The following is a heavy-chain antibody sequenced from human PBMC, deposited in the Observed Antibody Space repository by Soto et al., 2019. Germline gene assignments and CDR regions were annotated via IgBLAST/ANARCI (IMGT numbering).Heavy chain of an antibody. CDR1: GFTFSDYY. J-gene: IGHJ6*03. Sequence: PGGSLRLSCAASGFTFSDYYMSWIRQAPGKGLEWVSYISSSGSTIYYADSVKGRFTISRDNAKNSLYLQMNSLRAEDTAVYYCARDRWFGELSGRPVTGYYYYYMDVWGKGTTVTVSS. CDR2: ISSSGSTI. D-gene: IGHD3-10*01. V-gene: IGHV3-11*01. CDR3: ARDRWFGELSGRPVTGYYYYYMDV.